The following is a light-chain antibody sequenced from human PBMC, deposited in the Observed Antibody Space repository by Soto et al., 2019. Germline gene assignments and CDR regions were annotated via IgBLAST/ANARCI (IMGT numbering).Light chain of an antibody. V-gene: IGLV2-14*01. CDR3: SSYTSTTSYV. Sequence: QSALTQPASVSGSPGQSITISCTGTGSDVGGYKYVSWYQQHPGKAPKLMIYEVSNRPSGVSNRFSGSKSGITASLTISGLQADDEADYYCSSYTSTTSYVFGTGTKV. CDR2: EVS. CDR1: GSDVGGYKY. J-gene: IGLJ1*01.